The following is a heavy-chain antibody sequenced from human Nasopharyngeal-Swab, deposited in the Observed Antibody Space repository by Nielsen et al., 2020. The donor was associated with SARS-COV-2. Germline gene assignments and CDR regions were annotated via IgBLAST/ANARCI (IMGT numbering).Heavy chain of an antibody. V-gene: IGHV4-34*01. D-gene: IGHD6-13*01. Sequence: WIRQPPGKGLEWIGEINLSGSTNYNPSLKSRVTISVDTSKNQFSLKLSSVTAADTAVYYCASVGSSSWYQLWFDPWGQGTLVTVSS. CDR3: ASVGSSSWYQLWFDP. CDR2: INLSGST. J-gene: IGHJ5*02.